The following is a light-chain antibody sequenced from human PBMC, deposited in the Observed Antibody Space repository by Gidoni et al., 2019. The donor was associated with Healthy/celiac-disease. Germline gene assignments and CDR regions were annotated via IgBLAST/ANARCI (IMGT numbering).Light chain of an antibody. CDR3: QQYDNLPRLT. J-gene: IGKJ4*01. V-gene: IGKV1-33*01. Sequence: IHITPSPSSLSASVGDRVTITCQASQDISNYLNWYQQKPGKAPKLLIYDASNLETGVPSRFSGSGSGTDFTFTISSLQPEDIATYYCQQYDNLPRLTFGGGTKVEIK. CDR2: DAS. CDR1: QDISNY.